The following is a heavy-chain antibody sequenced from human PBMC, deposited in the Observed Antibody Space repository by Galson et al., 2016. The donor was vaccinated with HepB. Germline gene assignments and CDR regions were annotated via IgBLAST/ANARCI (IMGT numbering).Heavy chain of an antibody. CDR1: GFTFSGYY. V-gene: IGHV3-11*05. D-gene: IGHD3-10*01. Sequence: SLRLSCAASGFTFSGYYMSWIRQAPGKGLEWLSYISSSSHHTDYADSAKGRFTISRDNAKNSLHLQMNNLRVEDTAVYYCARAVPDIYASGSYPDYWGQGTLVTVSS. CDR2: ISSSSHHT. CDR3: ARAVPDIYASGSYPDY. J-gene: IGHJ4*02.